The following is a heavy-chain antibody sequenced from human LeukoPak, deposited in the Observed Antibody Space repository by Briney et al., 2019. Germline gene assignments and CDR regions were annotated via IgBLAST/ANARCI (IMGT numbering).Heavy chain of an antibody. Sequence: ASVKVSCKASGYTFTGYYMHWVRQAPGQGLEWMGWINPNSGGTNYAQKFQGWVTMTRDTSISTAYMELSRLRSDDTAVYYCARLSYYDSSGYVLVVGYFDYWGQGTLVTVSS. D-gene: IGHD3-22*01. CDR1: GYTFTGYY. CDR2: INPNSGGT. J-gene: IGHJ4*02. V-gene: IGHV1-2*04. CDR3: ARLSYYDSSGYVLVVGYFDY.